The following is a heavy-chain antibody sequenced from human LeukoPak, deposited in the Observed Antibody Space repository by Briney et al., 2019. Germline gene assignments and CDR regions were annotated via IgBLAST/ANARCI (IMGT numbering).Heavy chain of an antibody. V-gene: IGHV4-59*01. D-gene: IGHD3-10*01. CDR3: ARGATFRGAYYMDV. CDR1: GGSISSFY. CDR2: IYYSGST. Sequence: PSETLSLTCTVSGGSISSFYWSWIRQPPGKGLKWIGYIYYSGSTNYNPSLKSRVTISVDTSKNQFSLKLGSVTAADTAVYYCARGATFRGAYYMDVWGKGTTVTVSS. J-gene: IGHJ6*03.